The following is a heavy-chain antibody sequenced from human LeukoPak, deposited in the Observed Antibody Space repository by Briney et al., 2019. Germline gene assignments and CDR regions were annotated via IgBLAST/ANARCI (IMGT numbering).Heavy chain of an antibody. CDR1: GFTFSSYA. CDR2: ISGSGGST. CDR3: TTDHYYGSGSYYNVVNYFDY. Sequence: GGSLRLSCAASGFTFSSYAMSWVRQAPGKGLEWLSAISGSGGSTYYADSVKGRFTISRDNSKNTLDLQMNSLKTEDTAVYYCTTDHYYGSGSYYNVVNYFDYWGQGTLVTVSS. D-gene: IGHD3-10*01. V-gene: IGHV3-23*01. J-gene: IGHJ4*02.